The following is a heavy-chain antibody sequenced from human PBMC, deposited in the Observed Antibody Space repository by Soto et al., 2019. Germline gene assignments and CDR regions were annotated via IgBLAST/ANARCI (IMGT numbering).Heavy chain of an antibody. D-gene: IGHD2-21*01. J-gene: IGHJ4*02. CDR2: IYYSGST. CDR3: TRGGDPYKTGH. Sequence: SETLSLTCTVSGGSISSYYWTWIRQPPGKGLEWIGFIYYSGSTNYNPSLKGRVTMLVDTSKNQFSLKLTSVNTADTAIYYCTRGGDPYKTGHWGQGTLVTVSS. V-gene: IGHV4-59*01. CDR1: GGSISSYY.